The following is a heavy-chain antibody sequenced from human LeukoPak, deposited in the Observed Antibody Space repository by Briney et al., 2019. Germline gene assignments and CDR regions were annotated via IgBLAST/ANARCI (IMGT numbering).Heavy chain of an antibody. CDR2: ISSSSGYI. Sequence: GGSLRLSCAASGFTFSSYSMNWVRQAPGKGLEWVSSISSSSGYIYYADSVKGRFTISRDNAKNSLYLQMNSLRAEDTAVYYCAREEYSGSYYFDYWGQGTLVTVSS. D-gene: IGHD1-26*01. V-gene: IGHV3-21*01. J-gene: IGHJ4*02. CDR3: AREEYSGSYYFDY. CDR1: GFTFSSYS.